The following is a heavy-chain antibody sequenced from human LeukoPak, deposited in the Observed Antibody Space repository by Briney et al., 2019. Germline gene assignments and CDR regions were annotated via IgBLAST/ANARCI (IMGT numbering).Heavy chain of an antibody. CDR1: RFAFSNYG. J-gene: IGHJ1*01. V-gene: IGHV3-23*01. Sequence: GGSLRLSCAVSRFAFSNYGMSWVRQAPGKGLEWVSAISGSGGSTYYADSVKGRFTISRDNSKNSLYLQMNSLRAEDTAMYYCIRANYDSSGYYSYAEYFQHWGQGTLVTVSS. D-gene: IGHD3-22*01. CDR3: IRANYDSSGYYSYAEYFQH. CDR2: ISGSGGST.